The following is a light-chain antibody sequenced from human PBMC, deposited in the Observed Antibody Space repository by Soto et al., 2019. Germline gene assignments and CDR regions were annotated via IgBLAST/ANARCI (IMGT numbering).Light chain of an antibody. Sequence: QSVLTQPPSASGSPGQSVTISCTGTSSDVGGYNYVSWYQQYPDKVPKLMIYEVNKRPSGVPDRFSGSNSGNTASLTISGLQADDEADYYCTSYAGGNNVFGTGTKLTVL. CDR3: TSYAGGNNV. CDR2: EVN. J-gene: IGLJ1*01. V-gene: IGLV2-8*01. CDR1: SSDVGGYNY.